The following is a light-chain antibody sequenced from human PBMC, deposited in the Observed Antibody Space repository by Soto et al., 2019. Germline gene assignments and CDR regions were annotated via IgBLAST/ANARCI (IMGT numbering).Light chain of an antibody. CDR1: SSNIGAGYD. Sequence: QSVLTQPPSVSGAPGQRVTISCTGSSSNIGAGYDVHWYQQLPGTAPKLLIYRNSNRPSGVPDRFSGSKSGTSASLAITGLQAEEEADYYCQSYDSSLSGSVFGGGTKLTVL. V-gene: IGLV1-40*01. J-gene: IGLJ3*02. CDR3: QSYDSSLSGSV. CDR2: RNS.